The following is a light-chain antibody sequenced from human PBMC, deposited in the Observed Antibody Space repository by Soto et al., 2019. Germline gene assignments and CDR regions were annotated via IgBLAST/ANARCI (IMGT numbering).Light chain of an antibody. CDR2: DVS. CDR3: CSYAGSYVV. V-gene: IGLV2-11*01. Sequence: LTQPASVSGSPGQSITISCTGTSSDVGGYNYVSWYQQHPGKAPKLMIYDVSNRPSGVPDRFSGSKSGNTASLTISGLQAEDEADYYCCSYAGSYVVFGTGTKVTVL. CDR1: SSDVGGYNY. J-gene: IGLJ1*01.